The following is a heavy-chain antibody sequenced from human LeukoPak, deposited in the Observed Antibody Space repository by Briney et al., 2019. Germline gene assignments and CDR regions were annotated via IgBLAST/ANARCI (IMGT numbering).Heavy chain of an antibody. Sequence: GGSLRLSCAASGFTFSSYSMNWVRQAPGKGLEWVSYISSSSSTIYYADSVKGRFTISRDNAKNALYLQMNSLRAEDTAGYYCAKDLRRQWLVPFDYWGQGTLVTVSS. D-gene: IGHD6-19*01. CDR2: ISSSSSTI. J-gene: IGHJ4*02. V-gene: IGHV3-48*04. CDR1: GFTFSSYS. CDR3: AKDLRRQWLVPFDY.